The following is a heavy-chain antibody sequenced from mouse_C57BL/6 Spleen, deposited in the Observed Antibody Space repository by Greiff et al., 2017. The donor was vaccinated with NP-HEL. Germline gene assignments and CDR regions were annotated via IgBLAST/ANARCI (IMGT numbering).Heavy chain of an antibody. CDR3: ARTLMTTVVAPVDY. D-gene: IGHD1-1*01. CDR2: ISGGGGNT. V-gene: IGHV5-9*01. J-gene: IGHJ2*01. CDR1: GFTFSSYT. Sequence: EVKVVESGGGLVKPGGSLKLSCAASGFTFSSYTMSWVRQTPEKRLEWVATISGGGGNTYYPDSVKGRFPISRDNAKNTLYLQMSSLRSEDTALYSCARTLMTTVVAPVDYWGQGTTLTVSS.